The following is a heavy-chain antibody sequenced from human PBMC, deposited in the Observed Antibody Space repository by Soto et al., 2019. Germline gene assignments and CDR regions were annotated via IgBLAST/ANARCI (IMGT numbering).Heavy chain of an antibody. CDR3: ARTSLSGRYYYYGMDV. V-gene: IGHV4-59*01. D-gene: IGHD1-26*01. J-gene: IGHJ6*02. Sequence: QVQLQESGPGLVKPSETLSLTCTVSGGSISSYYWSWIRQPPGKGLEWIGYIYYSGSTNYNPSLKSRVTISVDTSKNQFSLKLSSVTAADTAVYYCARTSLSGRYYYYGMDVWGQGTTVTVSS. CDR1: GGSISSYY. CDR2: IYYSGST.